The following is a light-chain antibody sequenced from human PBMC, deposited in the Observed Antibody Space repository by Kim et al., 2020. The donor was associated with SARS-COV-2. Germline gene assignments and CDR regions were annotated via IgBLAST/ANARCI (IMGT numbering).Light chain of an antibody. V-gene: IGKV3-11*01. J-gene: IGKJ5*01. CDR2: DAS. Sequence: LSPREKATLSCRASHSIGNSLAWYQQKPGQAPKLLIHDASNGATDIPARFSGSGSETDFTLTISSLEPEDFAVYFCQQRSSWPPTFGQGTRLEIK. CDR3: QQRSSWPPT. CDR1: HSIGNS.